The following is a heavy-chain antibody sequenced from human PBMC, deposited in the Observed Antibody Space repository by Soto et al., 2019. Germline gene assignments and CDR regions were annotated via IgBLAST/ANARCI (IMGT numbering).Heavy chain of an antibody. D-gene: IGHD3-3*01. V-gene: IGHV4-31*03. Sequence: SETLSLTCTVSGGSISSGESHWSWVRQRPGKGLEWIGYIYYSGSTYHNPSLKSRVSLSIDTSKNQFSLKLSSVTAADTAVYYCARGPPPGILGVVSRAFDIWGQGTMVTVSS. CDR2: IYYSGST. CDR1: GGSISSGESH. J-gene: IGHJ3*02. CDR3: ARGPPPGILGVVSRAFDI.